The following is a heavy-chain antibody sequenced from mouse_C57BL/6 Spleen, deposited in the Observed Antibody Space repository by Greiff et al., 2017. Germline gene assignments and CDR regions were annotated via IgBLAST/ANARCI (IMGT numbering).Heavy chain of an antibody. CDR3: AGHAHYSPEAWFAY. V-gene: IGHV1-62-2*01. J-gene: IGHJ3*01. CDR1: GYTFTEYT. CDR2: FYPGSGSI. D-gene: IGHD2-12*01. Sequence: VKLMESGAELVKPGASVKLSCKASGYTFTEYTIHWVKQRSGQGLEWIGWFYPGSGSIKYNKKFKDKDTLTADKSSSTVNMELSRSTSEASAVFFCAGHAHYSPEAWFAYWGQGTLVTVSA.